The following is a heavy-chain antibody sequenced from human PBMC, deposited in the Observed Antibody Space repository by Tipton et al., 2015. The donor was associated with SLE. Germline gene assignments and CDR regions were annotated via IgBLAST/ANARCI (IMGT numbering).Heavy chain of an antibody. J-gene: IGHJ6*03. CDR3: ARDLGEGDYDYYMDV. V-gene: IGHV4-59*01. D-gene: IGHD3-10*01. CDR1: GGSISSYY. Sequence: TLSLTCTVSGGSISSYYWSWIRQPPGKGLEWIGYIYHSGSTNYNPSLKSRVTISVDTSKNQFSLKLSSVTAADTAVYYCARDLGEGDYDYYMDVWGKGTTVTVSS. CDR2: IYHSGST.